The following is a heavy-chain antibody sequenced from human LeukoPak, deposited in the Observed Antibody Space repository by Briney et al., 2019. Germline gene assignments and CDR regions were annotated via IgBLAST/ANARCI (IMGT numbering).Heavy chain of an antibody. Sequence: GGSLRLSCAASGFTFSDYYMSWIRQAPGKGLEWLSYISSSGTTIHYADSVKGRFTIFRDNAKNSLYLQMNSLRAEDTAVYYCARRLLVAAVARWFDPWGQGTLVTVSS. CDR2: ISSSGTTI. CDR3: ARRLLVAAVARWFDP. D-gene: IGHD6-25*01. CDR1: GFTFSDYY. V-gene: IGHV3-11*01. J-gene: IGHJ5*02.